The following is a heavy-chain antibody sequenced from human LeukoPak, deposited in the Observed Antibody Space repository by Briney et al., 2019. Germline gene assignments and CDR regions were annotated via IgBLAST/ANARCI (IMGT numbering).Heavy chain of an antibody. CDR1: GFTFSSYA. J-gene: IGHJ4*02. CDR2: ISGSGGST. CDR3: AKYRWLVRGSFDY. Sequence: GSLRLSCAASGFTFSSYAMSWVRQAPGKGLEWVSAISGSGGSTYYADSVKGRFTISRDNSKNTLYLQMNSLSAEDTAVYYCAKYRWLVRGSFDYWGQGTLVTVSS. D-gene: IGHD6-19*01. V-gene: IGHV3-23*01.